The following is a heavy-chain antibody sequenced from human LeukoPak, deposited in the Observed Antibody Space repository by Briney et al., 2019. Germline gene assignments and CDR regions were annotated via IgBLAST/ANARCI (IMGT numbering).Heavy chain of an antibody. J-gene: IGHJ4*02. CDR2: ISGSGGST. Sequence: PGGSLRLSCAASGFTFSSYAMSWVRQAPGKGLEWVSGISGSGGSTYYADSVKGRFTISRDNSKNTLYLQMNSLRAEDTAVYYCAKTYCGGDCPFDYWGQGTLVTVSS. V-gene: IGHV3-23*01. CDR1: GFTFSSYA. CDR3: AKTYCGGDCPFDY. D-gene: IGHD2-21*01.